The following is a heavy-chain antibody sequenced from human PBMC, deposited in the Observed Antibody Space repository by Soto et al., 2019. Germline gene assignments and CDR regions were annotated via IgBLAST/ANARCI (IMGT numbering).Heavy chain of an antibody. CDR2: ISGSGGST. V-gene: IGHV3-23*01. J-gene: IGHJ6*04. CDR1: GFTFSSYA. D-gene: IGHD2-8*01. CDR3: AKEGYCTNGVCYEACTDV. Sequence: GGSLRLSCAASGFTFSSYAMSWVRQAPGKGLEWVSAISGSGGSTYYADSVKGRFTISRDNSKNTLYLQMNSLRAEDTAVYYCAKEGYCTNGVCYEACTDVWCTGPTVTVSS.